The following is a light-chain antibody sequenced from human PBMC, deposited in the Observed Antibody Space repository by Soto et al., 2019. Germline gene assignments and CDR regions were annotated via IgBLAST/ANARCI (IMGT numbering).Light chain of an antibody. CDR1: QSVASN. Sequence: EIVMTQSPATLSVSPGDRATLSCRASQSVASNLAWYQQKPGQGPRLLIYGASTRATGVPARFSGSGSGTDFTLTISSLQSEDFAVYYCQQYNNWPPWTFSQGTKVEIK. CDR3: QQYNNWPPWT. CDR2: GAS. J-gene: IGKJ1*01. V-gene: IGKV3-15*01.